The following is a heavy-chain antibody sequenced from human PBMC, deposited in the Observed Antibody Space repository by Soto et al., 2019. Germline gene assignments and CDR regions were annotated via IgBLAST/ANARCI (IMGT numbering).Heavy chain of an antibody. V-gene: IGHV3-74*01. CDR3: ARDLTGGDTY. Sequence: EVQLVESGGGLVQPGGSLRLSCAASGFTFSSYWMHWVRQAPGKGLVWVSRVNSDGGTTNYADSVKGRFTISRDNAKNTLFLDMSGLRAEDTAVYYCARDLTGGDTYWGQGTLVTVSS. J-gene: IGHJ4*02. CDR1: GFTFSSYW. CDR2: VNSDGGTT. D-gene: IGHD2-21*02.